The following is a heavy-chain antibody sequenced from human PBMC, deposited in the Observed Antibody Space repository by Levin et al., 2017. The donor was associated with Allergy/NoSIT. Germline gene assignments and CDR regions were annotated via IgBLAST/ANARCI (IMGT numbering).Heavy chain of an antibody. Sequence: GGSLRLSCAASGFIFSSNAMSWVRRAPGKGLEWVSAISSSGDRTFYADSVKGRFTISRDNSKNTLYLQMNGLRAEDTAIYYCAKDRLTGNGYYSYGTFDFWGQGTLVTVSS. CDR3: AKDRLTGNGYYSYGTFDF. D-gene: IGHD2/OR15-2a*01. CDR2: ISSSGDRT. CDR1: GFIFSSNA. J-gene: IGHJ4*02. V-gene: IGHV3-23*01.